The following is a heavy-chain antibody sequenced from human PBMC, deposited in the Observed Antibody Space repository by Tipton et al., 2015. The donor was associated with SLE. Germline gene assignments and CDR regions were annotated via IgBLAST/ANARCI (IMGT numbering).Heavy chain of an antibody. D-gene: IGHD5-12*01. CDR2: ISWNGGRI. CDR3: AKDPRAVSNSGYYPLFDY. Sequence: GSLRLSCAASGFTFSSSAMNWVRQAPGKGLEWVSGISWNGGRIGYADSVKGRFTISRDNTRNTLYLQMNSLIADDTAVYYCAKDPRAVSNSGYYPLFDYWGQGTLVTVSS. J-gene: IGHJ4*02. V-gene: IGHV3-23*01. CDR1: GFTFSSSA.